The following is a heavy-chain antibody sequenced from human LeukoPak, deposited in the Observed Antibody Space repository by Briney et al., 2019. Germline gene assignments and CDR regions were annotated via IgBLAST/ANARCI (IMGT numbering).Heavy chain of an antibody. CDR2: IYSDNT. Sequence: GGSLRLSCTVSGFTVSSNSMSWVRQALGKGLEWVSFIYSDNTHYSDSVKGRFTISIDNSKNTLYLQMNSLRAEDTAVYYCARRAGAYSHPYDYWGQGTLVTVSS. V-gene: IGHV3-53*01. J-gene: IGHJ4*02. CDR1: GFTVSSNS. D-gene: IGHD4/OR15-4a*01. CDR3: ARRAGAYSHPYDY.